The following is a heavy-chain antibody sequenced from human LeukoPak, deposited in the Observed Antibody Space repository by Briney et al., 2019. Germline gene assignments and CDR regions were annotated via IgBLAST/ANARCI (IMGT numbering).Heavy chain of an antibody. CDR1: GYTFTGYY. D-gene: IGHD1-1*01. CDR3: ARDSDGTGTGTQNAFDI. Sequence: ASVKVSCKASGYTFTGYYMHWVRQAPGQGLEWMGWINPNSGGTNYAQKFQGWVTMTRDTSIRTAYMELSRLRSDDTAVYYCARDSDGTGTGTQNAFDIWGQGTMVTVSS. CDR2: INPNSGGT. J-gene: IGHJ3*02. V-gene: IGHV1-2*04.